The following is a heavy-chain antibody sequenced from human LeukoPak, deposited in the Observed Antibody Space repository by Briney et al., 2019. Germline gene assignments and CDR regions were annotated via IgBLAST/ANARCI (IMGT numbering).Heavy chain of an antibody. D-gene: IGHD3-3*01. J-gene: IGHJ6*02. CDR3: ARAGAYYDSWSGYSNYGMDV. Sequence: WGSLRLSCAASGFTFSSYWMSWVRQAPGKGLEWVANIKQDGSEKYYVDSVKGRFTISRDNAKNSLYLQMNSLRAEDTAVYYCARAGAYYDSWSGYSNYGMDVWGQGTTVTVSS. V-gene: IGHV3-7*01. CDR1: GFTFSSYW. CDR2: IKQDGSEK.